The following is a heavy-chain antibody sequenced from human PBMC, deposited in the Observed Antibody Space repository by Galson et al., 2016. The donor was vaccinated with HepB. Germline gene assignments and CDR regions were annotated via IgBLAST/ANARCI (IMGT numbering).Heavy chain of an antibody. CDR1: GFTFSSYA. Sequence: SLRLSCAASGFTFSSYAMTWVRQAPGKGLEWVSGINHSGASTYYADSVKGRFTMFRDNSKNTLYLQMNSLRAEDTALYYCAKRLRSSGSGGSNDAFDVWGQGTMVTVSS. D-gene: IGHD6-19*01. CDR2: INHSGAST. J-gene: IGHJ3*01. CDR3: AKRLRSSGSGGSNDAFDV. V-gene: IGHV3-23*01.